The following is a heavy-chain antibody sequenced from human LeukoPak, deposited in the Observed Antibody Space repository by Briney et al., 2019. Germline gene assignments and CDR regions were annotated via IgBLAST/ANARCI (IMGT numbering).Heavy chain of an antibody. Sequence: GGSLRLSCAASGFTFSSYWMGWVRQAPGKGLEWVANIKQDGSEKYYVDSVKGRFTISRDNAKNSLYLQMNSLRAEDTAVYYCARGTYYDFWSGYYSGGLDYWGQGTLVTVSS. V-gene: IGHV3-7*01. J-gene: IGHJ4*02. CDR3: ARGTYYDFWSGYYSGGLDY. D-gene: IGHD3-3*01. CDR2: IKQDGSEK. CDR1: GFTFSSYW.